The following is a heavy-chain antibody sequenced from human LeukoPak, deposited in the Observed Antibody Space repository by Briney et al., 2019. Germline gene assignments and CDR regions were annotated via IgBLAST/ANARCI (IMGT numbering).Heavy chain of an antibody. CDR1: GVSISSSRYY. Sequence: PSETLCLTCTASGVSISSSRYYWVCIPHPPGKDLEWIGSSYYSGSTYYNPALNSRSTISADTSNNQFSLRMSSVNAEDTAVYYCERSNYYDRSGYRWPHDFDVWGKGTMVTVSS. CDR2: SYYSGST. CDR3: ERSNYYDRSGYRWPHDFDV. V-gene: IGHV4-39*01. J-gene: IGHJ3*01. D-gene: IGHD3-22*01.